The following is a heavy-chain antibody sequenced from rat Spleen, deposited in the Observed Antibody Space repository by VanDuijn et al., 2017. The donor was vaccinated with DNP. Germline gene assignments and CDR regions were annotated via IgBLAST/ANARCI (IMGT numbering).Heavy chain of an antibody. CDR3: ARGGTYYFDY. Sequence: EVQLVESGGGLVQPGRSLKLSCAASGFTFSDYYMAWVRQAPTKGLEWVAYISYDGGRNNYGDSVKGRFTISRDNAKSTLYLQMDSLRSEDTATYYCARGGTYYFDYWGQGVMVTVSS. CDR1: GFTFSDYY. J-gene: IGHJ2*01. CDR2: ISYDGGRN. V-gene: IGHV5-20*01.